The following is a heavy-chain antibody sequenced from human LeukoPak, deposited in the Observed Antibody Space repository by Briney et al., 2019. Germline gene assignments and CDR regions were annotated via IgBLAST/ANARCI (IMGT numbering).Heavy chain of an antibody. CDR1: GFAFDDYA. J-gene: IGHJ4*02. V-gene: IGHV3-9*01. Sequence: PGRSLRLSCAASGFAFDDYAMHSVRQAPGQGLEWVSGISWNSGSIGYADSVKGRFTISRDNAKNSLYLQMNSLRAEDTALYYCAKEQMAGAFDYWGQGTLVTVSS. CDR2: ISWNSGSI. CDR3: AKEQMAGAFDY. D-gene: IGHD6-19*01.